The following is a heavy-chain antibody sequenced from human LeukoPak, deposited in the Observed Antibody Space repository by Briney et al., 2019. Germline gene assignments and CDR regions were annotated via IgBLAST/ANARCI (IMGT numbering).Heavy chain of an antibody. CDR2: INHSGST. D-gene: IGHD5-18*01. Sequence: SETLSLTCAVYGGSFSGYYWSWIRQPPGKGLEWIGEINHSGSTNYNPSLKSRVTISVDTFKNQFSLKLSSVTAADTAVYYCARGRRGYSYGPFDYWGQGTLVTVSS. CDR3: ARGRRGYSYGPFDY. CDR1: GGSFSGYY. J-gene: IGHJ4*02. V-gene: IGHV4-34*01.